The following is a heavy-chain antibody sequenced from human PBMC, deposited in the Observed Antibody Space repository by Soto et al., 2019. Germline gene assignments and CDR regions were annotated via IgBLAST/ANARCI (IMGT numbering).Heavy chain of an antibody. Sequence: SETLSLTCTVSGGSISSSSYYWGWIRQPPGKGLEWIGSIYYSGSTYYNPSLKSRVTISVDTSKNQFSLKLSSVTAADTAVYYCSGQCMGLAGVYGMDDWGQVTRVTVSS. V-gene: IGHV4-39*01. D-gene: IGHD6-13*01. J-gene: IGHJ6*02. CDR3: SGQCMGLAGVYGMDD. CDR2: IYYSGST. CDR1: GGSISSSSYY.